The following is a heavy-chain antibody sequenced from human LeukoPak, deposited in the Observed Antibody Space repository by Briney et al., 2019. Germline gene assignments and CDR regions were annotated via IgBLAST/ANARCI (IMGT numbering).Heavy chain of an antibody. CDR1: GESVSSNSAA. V-gene: IGHV6-1*01. CDR2: TYYRSKWYN. J-gene: IGHJ6*02. CDR3: AREGVIRSYYYYGMDV. D-gene: IGHD3-10*01. Sequence: SQTLSLTCAISGESVSSNSAAWNWIRQSPSRGLEWLGRTYYRSKWYNDYAVSVKSRITINPDTSKNQFSLQLNSVTPEDTAVYYCAREGVIRSYYYYGMDVWGQGTTVTVSS.